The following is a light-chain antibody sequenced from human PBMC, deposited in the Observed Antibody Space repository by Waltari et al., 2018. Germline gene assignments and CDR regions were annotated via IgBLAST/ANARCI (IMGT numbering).Light chain of an antibody. J-gene: IGLJ3*02. CDR1: SSAVGGHNH. CDR3: NSFTDSVTWV. CDR2: DVK. V-gene: IGLV2-14*03. Sequence: QSALTQPASVSGSPGESITISCPGTSSAVGGHNHAPWYQHHPGKAPKLMIHDVKKRPSGVSNRFSGSKSGNTASLTISGLQAEDEADYYCNSFTDSVTWVFGGGTKLTVL.